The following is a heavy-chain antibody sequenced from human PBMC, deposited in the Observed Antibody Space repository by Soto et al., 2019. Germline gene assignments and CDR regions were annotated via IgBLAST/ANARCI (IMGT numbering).Heavy chain of an antibody. CDR2: ISYDGKNK. Sequence: QVQLVESGGGVVQPGRSLRLSCAASGFTFSTYGMHWVRQAPGKGLEWVAVISYDGKNKYYAQSVKGQLTISRDNSKNTVYMQVNSVKVEVRGVYYGATGQYCSATSYGSYYRALDDWGQGAPVAVSS. CDR1: GFTFSTYG. V-gene: IGHV3-30*03. CDR3: ATGQYCSATSYGSYYRALDD. D-gene: IGHD2-15*01. J-gene: IGHJ4*02.